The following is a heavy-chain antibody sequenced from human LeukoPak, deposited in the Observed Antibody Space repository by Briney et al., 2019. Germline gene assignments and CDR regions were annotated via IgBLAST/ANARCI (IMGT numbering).Heavy chain of an antibody. CDR2: IYYSGST. CDR3: ARRTYSSSWSFDAFDI. CDR1: GDSISSYY. J-gene: IGHJ3*02. D-gene: IGHD6-13*01. V-gene: IGHV4-59*01. Sequence: PSETLSLTCTVSGDSISSYYWSWVRQPPGKGLEWIGYIYYSGSTNYNPSLKSRVTISVDTSKNQFSLKLTSVTAADTAVYYCARRTYSSSWSFDAFDIWGQGTMVTVSS.